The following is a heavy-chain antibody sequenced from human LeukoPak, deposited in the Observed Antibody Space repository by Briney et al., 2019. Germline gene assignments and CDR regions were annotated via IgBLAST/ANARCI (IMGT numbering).Heavy chain of an antibody. Sequence: AGGSLRLSCAASGFTFSSYAMSWVRQAPGKGLEWVSAISGSGGSTYYADSVKGRFTISRDNSKNTLYLQMNSLRAEDTAVYYCAKDSLGVLRFLEWTYNWFDPWGQGTLVTVSS. V-gene: IGHV3-23*01. D-gene: IGHD3-3*01. CDR2: ISGSGGST. CDR3: AKDSLGVLRFLEWTYNWFDP. CDR1: GFTFSSYA. J-gene: IGHJ5*02.